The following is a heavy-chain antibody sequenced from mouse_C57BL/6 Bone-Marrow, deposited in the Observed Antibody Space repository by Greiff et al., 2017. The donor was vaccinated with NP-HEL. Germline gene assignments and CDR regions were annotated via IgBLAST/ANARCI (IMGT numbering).Heavy chain of an antibody. CDR2: IDPENGDT. CDR1: GFNIKDDY. CDR3: TSLFITTVVAHFDY. J-gene: IGHJ2*01. Sequence: EVKLVESGAELVRPGASVKLSCTASGFNIKDDYMHWVKQRPEQGLEWIGWIDPENGDTEYASKFQGKATITADTSSNTAYLQLSSLTSEDTAVYYCTSLFITTVVAHFDYWGQGTTLTVSS. V-gene: IGHV14-4*01. D-gene: IGHD1-1*01.